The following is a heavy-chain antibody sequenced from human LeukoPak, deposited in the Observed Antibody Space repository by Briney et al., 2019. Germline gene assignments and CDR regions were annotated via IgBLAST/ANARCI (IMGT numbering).Heavy chain of an antibody. D-gene: IGHD4-23*01. V-gene: IGHV1-2*02. CDR3: ARVLSTVVFAFDI. Sequence: ASVKVSCKASGYTFTGYYMHWVRQAPGLGLEWMGWINPNSGGTNYAQKFQGRVTMTRDTSISTAYMELSRLRSDDTAVYYCARVLSTVVFAFDIWGQGTMVTVSS. CDR1: GYTFTGYY. J-gene: IGHJ3*02. CDR2: INPNSGGT.